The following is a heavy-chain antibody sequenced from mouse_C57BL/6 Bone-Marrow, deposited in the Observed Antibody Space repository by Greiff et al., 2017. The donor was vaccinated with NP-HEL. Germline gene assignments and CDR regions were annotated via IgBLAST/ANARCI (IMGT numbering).Heavy chain of an antibody. Sequence: VQLQQSGAELVRPGASVKLSCTASGFNIKDDYMHWVKQRPEQGLEWIGWIDPENGDTEYASKFQGKATITADTSSNTAYLQLSSLTSENTAVYCCTAIATVVAHWYFDVWGTGTTVTASS. CDR3: TAIATVVAHWYFDV. D-gene: IGHD1-1*01. CDR2: IDPENGDT. CDR1: GFNIKDDY. V-gene: IGHV14-4*01. J-gene: IGHJ1*03.